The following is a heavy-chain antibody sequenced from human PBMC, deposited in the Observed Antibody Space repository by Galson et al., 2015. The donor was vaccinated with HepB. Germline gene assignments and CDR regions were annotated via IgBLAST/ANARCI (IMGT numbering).Heavy chain of an antibody. CDR3: ARDTGRVKGDFDY. Sequence: SVKVSCKASGYTFTSYAMHWVRQAPGQRLEWMGWINAGNGNTKYSQKFQGRVTITRDTSASTAYMELSSLRSEDTAVYYCARDTGRVKGDFDYWGQGTLVTVSS. V-gene: IGHV1-3*01. J-gene: IGHJ4*02. D-gene: IGHD3-10*01. CDR2: INAGNGNT. CDR1: GYTFTSYA.